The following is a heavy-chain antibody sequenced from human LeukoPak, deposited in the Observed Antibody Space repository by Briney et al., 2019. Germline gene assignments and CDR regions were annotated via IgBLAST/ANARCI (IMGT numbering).Heavy chain of an antibody. V-gene: IGHV3-21*01. CDR2: ISSSSSYI. J-gene: IGHJ3*02. D-gene: IGHD2-2*03. CDR1: GFTFSSYS. CDR3: ARRMDSHLGQDAFDI. Sequence: GGSLRLSCAASGFTFSSYSMNWVRQAPGKGLEWVSSISSSSSYIYYADSVKGRFTISRDNAKNSLYLQMNSLRAEDTAVYYCARRMDSHLGQDAFDIWGQGTMVTVSS.